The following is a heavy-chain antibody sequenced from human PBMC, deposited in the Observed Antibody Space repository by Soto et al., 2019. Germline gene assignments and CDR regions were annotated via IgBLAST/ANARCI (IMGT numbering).Heavy chain of an antibody. V-gene: IGHV4-31*03. CDR3: ARSAAGTWVYFDF. Sequence: SSETLSLTCTVSGGSISSSGFYWSWIRQHPGKGLEWIGYSYYSGSTYYNPSLKSRVTISVDTSKNQFSLKLSSVTAADTAVYYCARSAAGTWVYFDFWGQGTLVTVS. D-gene: IGHD6-13*01. CDR1: GGSISSSGFY. CDR2: SYYSGST. J-gene: IGHJ4*02.